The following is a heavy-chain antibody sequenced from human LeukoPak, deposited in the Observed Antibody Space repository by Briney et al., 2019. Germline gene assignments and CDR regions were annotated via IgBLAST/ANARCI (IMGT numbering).Heavy chain of an antibody. D-gene: IGHD3-10*01. CDR1: GVSISSGGYY. V-gene: IGHV4-31*03. J-gene: IGHJ6*03. CDR3: ARDSRDYFGSGSYYKMWDYYYMDV. Sequence: PSQTLSLTCTVSGVSISSGGYYWSWIRQHPGKGLEWIGYIYYSGSTYYNPSLKSRVTISVDTSKNQFSLKLSSVTAADTAVYYCARDSRDYFGSGSYYKMWDYYYMDVCGKGTTVTVSS. CDR2: IYYSGST.